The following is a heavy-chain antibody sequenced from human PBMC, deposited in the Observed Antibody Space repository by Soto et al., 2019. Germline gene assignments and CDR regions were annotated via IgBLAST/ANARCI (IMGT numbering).Heavy chain of an antibody. D-gene: IGHD5-18*01. J-gene: IGHJ6*02. CDR2: IRTKAYGGTP. V-gene: IGHV3-49*04. CDR3: ARVSGYSYGYSYGVDV. Sequence: GGSLRLSCTASGFSFSDYAMGWVRQAQAPGKGLECIGLIRTKAYGGTPEYAASVKGRFTFSRDDSKSVAYLQMNSLKTEDTAVYYCARVSGYSYGYSYGVDVWGQGTTVTVSS. CDR1: GFSFSDYA.